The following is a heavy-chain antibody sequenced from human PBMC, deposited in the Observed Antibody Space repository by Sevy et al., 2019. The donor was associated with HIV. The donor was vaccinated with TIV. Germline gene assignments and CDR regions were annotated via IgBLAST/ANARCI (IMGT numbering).Heavy chain of an antibody. CDR1: GRTLTELS. J-gene: IGHJ4*02. Sequence: ASVKVSCKISGRTLTELSIHWVRQAPGKGLEWMGTFDPEEDEKIYAQKFQGRVTMTEDTSTDTAYMELSRLRSEDTAVYYCATTKDYYDSSGYPFDYWGQVTLVTVSS. CDR3: ATTKDYYDSSGYPFDY. CDR2: FDPEEDEK. D-gene: IGHD3-22*01. V-gene: IGHV1-24*01.